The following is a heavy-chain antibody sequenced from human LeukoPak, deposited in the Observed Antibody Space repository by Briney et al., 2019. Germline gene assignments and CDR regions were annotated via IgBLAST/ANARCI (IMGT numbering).Heavy chain of an antibody. D-gene: IGHD6-13*01. V-gene: IGHV1-2*02. J-gene: IGHJ6*03. Sequence: ASVKVSCKASGYTFTGYYVHWVRQAPGQGLEWMGWINPNSGGTNYAQKFQGRVTMTRDTSISTAYMELSRLRSDDTAVYYCARGRSSSWVYYYYYMDVWGKGTTVTVSS. CDR2: INPNSGGT. CDR1: GYTFTGYY. CDR3: ARGRSSSWVYYYYYMDV.